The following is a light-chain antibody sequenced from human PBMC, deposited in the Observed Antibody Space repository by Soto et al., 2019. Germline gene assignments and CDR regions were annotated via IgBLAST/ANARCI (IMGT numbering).Light chain of an antibody. V-gene: IGKV3-11*01. CDR1: QSVSSY. CDR2: DVS. Sequence: EIVLTQSPATLSLSPGERATLSCRASQSVSSYLAWYQQKPGQAPRLLIYDVSNRATGIPDRFSGSGSGTDFTLTISSLEPGEFAVYYCQQRSNWPPTFGQGTRLEIK. CDR3: QQRSNWPPT. J-gene: IGKJ5*01.